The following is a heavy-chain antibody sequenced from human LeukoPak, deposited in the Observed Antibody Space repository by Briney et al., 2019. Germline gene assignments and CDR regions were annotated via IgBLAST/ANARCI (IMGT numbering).Heavy chain of an antibody. CDR1: GYTFTSYY. V-gene: IGHV1-46*01. CDR2: INPSGGST. J-gene: IGHJ5*02. CDR3: ARLFGELASDP. Sequence: AAVKVSCKASGYTFTSYYMHWVRQAPGQGLEWMGIINPSGGSTSYAQKFQGRVTMTRDMSTSTVYMELRSLRSDDTAVYYCARLFGELASDPWGQGTLVTVSS. D-gene: IGHD3-10*02.